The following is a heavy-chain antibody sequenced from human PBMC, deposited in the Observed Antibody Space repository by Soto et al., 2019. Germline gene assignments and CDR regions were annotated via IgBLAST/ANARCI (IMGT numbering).Heavy chain of an antibody. CDR1: GYTFTSYG. J-gene: IGHJ4*02. CDR2: ISAYNGNT. V-gene: IGHV1-18*01. Sequence: ASVKVSCKASGYTFTSYGISWVRQAPGQGLEWMGWISAYNGNTNYAQKLQGRVTMTTDTSTSTAYMELRSLRSDDTAVYYCARVPNYDVPGGFDYWGQGTLVTVSS. CDR3: ARVPNYDVPGGFDY. D-gene: IGHD3-22*01.